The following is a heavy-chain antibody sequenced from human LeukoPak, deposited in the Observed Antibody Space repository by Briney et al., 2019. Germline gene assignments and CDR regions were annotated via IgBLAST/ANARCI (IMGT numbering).Heavy chain of an antibody. CDR2: SYYSGSA. J-gene: IGHJ6*03. D-gene: IGHD3-22*01. CDR3: ARHRYLYDSSGYYWYYYYYYMDV. CDR1: GGSISSSSYY. V-gene: IGHV4-39*01. Sequence: SETLSLTCTVSGGSISSSSYYWGWMRQPPGKGLEWFRSSYYSGSAYYNPSLKSRVTMSVDTSKNQFSLKLSAVTAADTAVYYCARHRYLYDSSGYYWYYYYYYMDVWGKGTTVTVSS.